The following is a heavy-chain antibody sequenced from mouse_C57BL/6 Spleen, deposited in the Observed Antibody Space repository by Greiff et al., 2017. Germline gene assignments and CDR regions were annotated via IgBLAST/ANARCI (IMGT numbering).Heavy chain of an antibody. CDR1: GYTFTSYW. CDR3: ARKGAFITTVVGYFDV. CDR2: IDPSDSYT. V-gene: IGHV1-69*01. J-gene: IGHJ1*03. Sequence: QVQLQQPGAELVMPGASVKLSCKASGYTFTSYWMHWVKQRPGQGLEWIGEIDPSDSYTNYNQKFKGKSTLTVDKSSSTAYMQLSSLTSEDSAVYYCARKGAFITTVVGYFDVWGTGTTVTVSS. D-gene: IGHD1-1*01.